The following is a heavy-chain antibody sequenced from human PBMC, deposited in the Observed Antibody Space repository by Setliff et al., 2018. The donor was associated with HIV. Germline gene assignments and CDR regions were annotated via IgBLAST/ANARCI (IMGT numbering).Heavy chain of an antibody. CDR1: GGSISSSNW. J-gene: IGHJ4*02. D-gene: IGHD3-16*01. CDR3: AREGDYVWGGSFDY. Sequence: SSETLSLTCAVSGGSISSSNWWSWVRQPPGKGLEWIGEIYHSGSTNCNPSLKSRVTISVDTSKNQFSLKLSSVTAADTAVYYCAREGDYVWGGSFDYWGQGTLVTVSS. V-gene: IGHV4-4*02. CDR2: IYHSGST.